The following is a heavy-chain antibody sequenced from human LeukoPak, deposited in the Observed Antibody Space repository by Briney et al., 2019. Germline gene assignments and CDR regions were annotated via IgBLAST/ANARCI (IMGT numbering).Heavy chain of an antibody. J-gene: IGHJ4*02. CDR2: ISGSGGST. CDR1: GFTFSSYA. V-gene: IGHV3-23*01. CDR3: ASGKTYSSGWYFGNY. D-gene: IGHD6-19*01. Sequence: PGGSLRLSCAASGFTFSSYAMSWVRQAPGKGLEWVSAISGSGGSTYYADSVKGRFTISRDNSKNTLYLQMNSLRAEDTAAYYCASGKTYSSGWYFGNYWGQGTLVTVSS.